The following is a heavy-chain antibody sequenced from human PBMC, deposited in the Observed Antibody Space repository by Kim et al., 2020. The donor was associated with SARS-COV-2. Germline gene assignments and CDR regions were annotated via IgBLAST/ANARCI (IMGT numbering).Heavy chain of an antibody. CDR2: INAHDGNT. V-gene: IGHV1-18*04. J-gene: IGHJ4*02. Sequence: ASVKVSCKACGYMFTSYYFHWVRQAPGQGLEWLGWINAHDGNTKYGQKVQGRVIMTTDTSTNTAYMEVWSLRSDDTAMYYCARGDYGDVSVDYWGQGTLVIVSS. CDR1: GYMFTSYY. D-gene: IGHD4-17*01. CDR3: ARGDYGDVSVDY.